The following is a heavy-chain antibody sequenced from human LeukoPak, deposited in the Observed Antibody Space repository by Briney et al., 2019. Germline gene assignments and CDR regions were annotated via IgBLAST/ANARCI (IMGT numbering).Heavy chain of an antibody. CDR3: ARPRIAYCGGDCFHDAFDI. Sequence: ASVKVSCKASGYTFTSYYMHWVRQAPGQGLEWMGITNPSGGSTSYAQKFQGRVTMTRDTSTSTVYMELSSLRSEDTAVYYCARPRIAYCGGDCFHDAFDIWGQGTMVTVSS. J-gene: IGHJ3*02. CDR1: GYTFTSYY. CDR2: TNPSGGST. D-gene: IGHD2-21*01. V-gene: IGHV1-46*01.